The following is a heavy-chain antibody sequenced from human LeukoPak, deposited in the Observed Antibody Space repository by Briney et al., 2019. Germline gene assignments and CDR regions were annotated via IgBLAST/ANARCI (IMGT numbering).Heavy chain of an antibody. J-gene: IGHJ3*02. CDR1: GFTFSSHW. D-gene: IGHD3-10*01. Sequence: GGSLRLSCAASGFTFSSHWMSWVRQAPGKGLEWVANIKVDGSEKYYVDSVKGRFTISRDNAKNSVSLQMNSLRGEDTAVYYCARGLGINGLALDMWGQGTMVTVSS. CDR2: IKVDGSEK. CDR3: ARGLGINGLALDM. V-gene: IGHV3-7*05.